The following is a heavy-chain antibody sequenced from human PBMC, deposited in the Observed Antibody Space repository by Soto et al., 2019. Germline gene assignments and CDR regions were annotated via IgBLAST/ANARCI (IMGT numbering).Heavy chain of an antibody. J-gene: IGHJ5*02. D-gene: IGHD4-4*01. Sequence: GSPKLSRVSPWFIFCNYSMSWVPQASGKGPEWVSAIDPRGGSTYYADSVKGRFTVSRDNPRNTLFLQMNSLRAEDTAVYYCAITTTLTYNWFDPWGQGTLVTVSS. CDR2: IDPRGGST. CDR3: AITTTLTYNWFDP. V-gene: IGHV3-23*01. CDR1: WFIFCNYS.